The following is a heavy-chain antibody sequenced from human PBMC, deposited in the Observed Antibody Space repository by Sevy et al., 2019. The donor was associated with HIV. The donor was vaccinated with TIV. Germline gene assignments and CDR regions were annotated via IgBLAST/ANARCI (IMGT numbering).Heavy chain of an antibody. J-gene: IGHJ5*02. CDR3: SRDYDRRGGKYVSFDP. D-gene: IGHD3-3*01. CDR1: GFTFRDYA. CDR2: IRRKGSGGAA. V-gene: IGHV3-49*03. Sequence: GGSLRLSCTASGFTFRDYAMAWFRQTPGKGLEWLGLIRRKGSGGAADYAASVKDRLIISRDDSRSIAYLEMNSLKTDDTAVYFCSRDYDRRGGKYVSFDPWGQGTLVTVSS.